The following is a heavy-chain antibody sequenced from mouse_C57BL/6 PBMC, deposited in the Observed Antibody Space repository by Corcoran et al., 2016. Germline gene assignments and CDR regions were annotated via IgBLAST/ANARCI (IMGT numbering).Heavy chain of an antibody. CDR2: IYPGSGNT. V-gene: IGHV1-80*01. CDR3: ARSFYYSNYGYAMDY. Sequence: QVQLQQSGAELVKPGASVKISCKASGYAFSSYWMNWVKQRPGKGLEWIARIYPGSGNTYYNEKFKGKATLTAEKSSSTAYMQLSSLTSEDSAVYFCARSFYYSNYGYAMDYWGQGTSVTVSS. J-gene: IGHJ4*01. CDR1: GYAFSSYW. D-gene: IGHD2-5*01.